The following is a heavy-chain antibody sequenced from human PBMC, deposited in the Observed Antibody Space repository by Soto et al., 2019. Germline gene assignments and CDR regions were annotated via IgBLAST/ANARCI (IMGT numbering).Heavy chain of an antibody. CDR3: ARRSGGYFDY. V-gene: IGHV4-59*02. CDR1: GGSVSSYD. CDR2: IYYSGST. D-gene: IGHD3-10*01. J-gene: IGHJ4*02. Sequence: XTLSLPCTVSGGSVSSYDWSWIRQPPGKGLEWIGDIYYSGSTNYNPYLKSRVTISVSTSKNQFSLKLSSVTAEDTAVYYCARRSGGYFDYWGQGTLGPVSS.